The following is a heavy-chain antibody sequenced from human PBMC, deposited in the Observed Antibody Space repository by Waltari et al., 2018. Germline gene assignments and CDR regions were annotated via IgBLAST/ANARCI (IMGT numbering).Heavy chain of an antibody. V-gene: IGHV1-69*13. CDR3: AKRIVGGPFDV. CDR2: IIPIYGTP. J-gene: IGHJ3*01. CDR1: GGSFGTYA. D-gene: IGHD1-26*01. Sequence: QVRLVQSGAEVRKPGSSVRVSCEASGGSFGTYAITWVRQAPGQGREWMAVIIPIYGTPNYAQKFQGRVTIAADASTRTAYMDLSNLRSDDTAVYYCAKRIVGGPFDVWGQGTVVTVSS.